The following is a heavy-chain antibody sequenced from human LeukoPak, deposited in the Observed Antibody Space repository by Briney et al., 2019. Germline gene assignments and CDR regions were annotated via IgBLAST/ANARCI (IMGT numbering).Heavy chain of an antibody. D-gene: IGHD3-10*01. CDR3: VRITQGTIDY. CDR2: ISYSGST. CDR1: GGSVSSYY. J-gene: IGHJ4*02. V-gene: IGHV4-59*02. Sequence: SETLSLTCTVSGGSVSSYYWGWIRLPPAKELEWIGYISYSGSTTYIPSLKSRVTILVDTSKNQFSLKLSSVTAADTAVYYCVRITQGTIDYWGRGTLVTVSS.